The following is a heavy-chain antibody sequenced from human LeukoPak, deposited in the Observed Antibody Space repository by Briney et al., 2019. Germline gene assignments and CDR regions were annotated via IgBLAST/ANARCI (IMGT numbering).Heavy chain of an antibody. CDR1: GYTFTSYG. D-gene: IGHD6-13*01. V-gene: IGHV1-18*01. CDR2: ISAYNGNT. Sequence: ASVKVSCKASGYTFTSYGISWVRQAPGQGLEWMGWISAYNGNTNYAQKLQGRVTMTTDTSTSTAYMGLRSLRSDDTAVYYCARGASIAAAGTGWFDPWGQGTLVTVSS. CDR3: ARGASIAAAGTGWFDP. J-gene: IGHJ5*02.